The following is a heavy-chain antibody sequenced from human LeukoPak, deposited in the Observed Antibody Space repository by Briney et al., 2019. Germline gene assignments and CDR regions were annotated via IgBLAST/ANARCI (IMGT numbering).Heavy chain of an antibody. CDR2: VYHSGTT. D-gene: IGHD1-14*01. Sequence: ASETLSLTCTVSGGSISTYYWSWIRQPPGKGLEWIGYVYHSGTTHYSPSLESRVTISMDTSKNQFSLKLRSVTAADTAVYYCARGSPVGNSWGQGTLVTVSS. V-gene: IGHV4-59*01. CDR3: ARGSPVGNS. CDR1: GGSISTYY. J-gene: IGHJ4*02.